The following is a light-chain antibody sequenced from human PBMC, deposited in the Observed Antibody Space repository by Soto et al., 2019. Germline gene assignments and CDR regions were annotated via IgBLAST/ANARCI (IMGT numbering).Light chain of an antibody. V-gene: IGKV3-15*01. CDR2: GAS. CDR3: QQYHTWPIT. CDR1: QGVSRK. Sequence: EIVMTQSPATLSVAPGERVTLSCRASQGVSRKLAWYQHKSGQAPRLLISGASTGATGIPARFSGSGSRTKFTITISSLQSEDCAIYYCQQYHTWPITFGGGTKVEIK. J-gene: IGKJ4*01.